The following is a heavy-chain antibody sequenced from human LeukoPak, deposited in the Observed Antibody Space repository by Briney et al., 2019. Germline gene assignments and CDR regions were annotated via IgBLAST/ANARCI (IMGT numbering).Heavy chain of an antibody. J-gene: IGHJ4*02. CDR2: IIPIFGTA. CDR1: GGTYSSYA. V-gene: IGHV1-69*01. D-gene: IGHD3-22*01. Sequence: SVKVSCKASGGTYSSYAISWVRQAPGQGLEWMGGIIPIFGTANYAQKFQGRVTITADESTSTAYMELSSLRSEDTAVYYCASRPYYYDSSGSLDYWGQGTLVTVSS. CDR3: ASRPYYYDSSGSLDY.